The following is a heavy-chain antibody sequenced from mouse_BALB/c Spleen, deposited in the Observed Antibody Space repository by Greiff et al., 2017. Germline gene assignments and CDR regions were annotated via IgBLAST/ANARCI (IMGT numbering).Heavy chain of an antibody. D-gene: IGHD1-2*01. CDR2: ISSGGSYT. CDR3: AKVDTTAYAMDY. CDR1: GFTFSSYA. Sequence: DVKLVESGGGLVKPGGSLKLSCAASGFTFSSYAMSWVRQSPEKRLEWVAEISSGGSYTYYPDTVTGRFTISRDNAKNTLYLEMSSLRSEDTAMYYCAKVDTTAYAMDYWGQGTSVTVSS. J-gene: IGHJ4*01. V-gene: IGHV5-9-4*01.